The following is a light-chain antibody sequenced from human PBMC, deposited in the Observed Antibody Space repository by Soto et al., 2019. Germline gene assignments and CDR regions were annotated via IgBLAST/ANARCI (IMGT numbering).Light chain of an antibody. CDR3: TSYTSSSTLDV. CDR1: SSDVGGYDY. V-gene: IGLV2-11*01. CDR2: DVT. J-gene: IGLJ1*01. Sequence: QSALTQPRSVSGSPGQSVTISCTGTSSDVGGYDYVSWYQQRPGKAPKLIIYDVTERPSGVPDRFSGSKSGNTASLTISGLQAEDEADYHCTSYTSSSTLDVFGTGTKLTVL.